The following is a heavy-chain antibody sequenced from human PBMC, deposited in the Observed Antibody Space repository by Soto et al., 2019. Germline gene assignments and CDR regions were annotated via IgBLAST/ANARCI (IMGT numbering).Heavy chain of an antibody. CDR3: ARGGIHFYDESGHASDY. CDR2: IIPIFGTA. Sequence: QVQLVQSGAEVQKPGSSVKVSCKASGDTFDIYGFNCVRQAPGEVLEWLGTIIPIFGTADYAQDCEGRASITADKSTSTAYMELASLTTEDSAIYYCARGGIHFYDESGHASDYWGQGNLITVSS. J-gene: IGHJ4*02. V-gene: IGHV1-69*06. CDR1: GDTFDIYG. D-gene: IGHD3-22*01.